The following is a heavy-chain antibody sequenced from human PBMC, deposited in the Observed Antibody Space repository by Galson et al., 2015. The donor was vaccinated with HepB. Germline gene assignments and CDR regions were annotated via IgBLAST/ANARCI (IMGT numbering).Heavy chain of an antibody. V-gene: IGHV3-30-3*01. D-gene: IGHD3-3*01. CDR1: GFTFSSYA. Sequence: SLRLSCAASGFTFSSYAMHWVRQAPGKGLEWVAVISYDGSNKYYADSVKGRFTISRDNSKNTLYLQMNSLRAGDTAVYYCAREGYDFWSGYLDYWGQGTLVTVSS. CDR2: ISYDGSNK. CDR3: AREGYDFWSGYLDY. J-gene: IGHJ4*02.